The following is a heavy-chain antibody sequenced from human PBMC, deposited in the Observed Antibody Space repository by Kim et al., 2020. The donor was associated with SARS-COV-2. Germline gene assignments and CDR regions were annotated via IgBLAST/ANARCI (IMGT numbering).Heavy chain of an antibody. V-gene: IGHV3-7*01. D-gene: IGHD5-18*01. Sequence: GGSLRLSCAASGFTFSSYWMSWVRQAPGKGLEWVANIKQDGSEKYYVDSVKGRFTISRDNAKNSLYLQMNSLRAEDTAVYYCAREPVPRGQLWFDYWGQGTLVTVSS. CDR2: IKQDGSEK. J-gene: IGHJ4*02. CDR1: GFTFSSYW. CDR3: AREPVPRGQLWFDY.